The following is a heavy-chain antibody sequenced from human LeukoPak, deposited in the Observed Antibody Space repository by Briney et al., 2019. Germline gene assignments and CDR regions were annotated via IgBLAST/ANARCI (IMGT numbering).Heavy chain of an antibody. Sequence: GGSLRPSCAASGFTFSSYSMNWVRQAPGKGLEWVSYISSSSSTIDYADSVRGRFTISRDNAKNSLYLQMNSLRAEDTAVYYCARVRGSGGADYWGQGTLVTVSS. CDR3: ARVRGSGGADY. J-gene: IGHJ4*02. V-gene: IGHV3-48*01. CDR2: ISSSSSTI. D-gene: IGHD3-10*01. CDR1: GFTFSSYS.